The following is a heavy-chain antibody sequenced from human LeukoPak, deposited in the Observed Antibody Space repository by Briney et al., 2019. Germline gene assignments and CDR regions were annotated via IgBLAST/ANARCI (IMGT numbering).Heavy chain of an antibody. CDR3: AKDRSKGSYGDEFDH. CDR1: GFTLSSYA. J-gene: IGHJ4*02. D-gene: IGHD1-26*01. CDR2: ISVSGNT. V-gene: IGHV3-23*01. Sequence: PGGSLRLSCAASGFTLSSYAMSWVRQGPGKGLEWVSAISVSGNTYHADSVKGRFTISRDSSKNTLYLQMNSLRAEDTAVYYCAKDRSKGSYGDEFDHWGQGTLVTVSS.